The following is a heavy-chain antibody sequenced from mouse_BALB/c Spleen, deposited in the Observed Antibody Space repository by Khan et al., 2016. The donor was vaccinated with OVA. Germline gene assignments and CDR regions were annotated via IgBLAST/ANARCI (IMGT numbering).Heavy chain of an antibody. CDR1: GYTFTTYT. V-gene: IGHV1-4*01. J-gene: IGHJ3*01. CDR3: EREGAYERSDGWFAY. D-gene: IGHD2-14*01. CDR2: IIPTNDYT. Sequence: QIQLVQSGAELARPGASVKMSCKASGYTFTTYTIHWVKQRPGQGLEWIGYIIPTNDYTNYNQKFKDRATLTADKSSRTDYMLLSSLTSEASALLTYEREGAYERSDGWFAYWGQGTLVTVSA.